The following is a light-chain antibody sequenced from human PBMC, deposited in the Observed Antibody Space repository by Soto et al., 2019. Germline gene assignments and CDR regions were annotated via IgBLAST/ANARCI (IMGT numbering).Light chain of an antibody. CDR2: AAY. CDR1: QGISTY. J-gene: IGKJ1*01. CDR3: QQSYSTTWT. V-gene: IGKV1-39*01. Sequence: IQMTQSPSSLSASVGDRVTITCRASQGISTYLNWYQQKPGKAPKLLIYAAYSLQSGVQSRFSGSGSETDFTLTIRSLQPEDFATYSCQQSYSTTWTVGQGTKVDIK.